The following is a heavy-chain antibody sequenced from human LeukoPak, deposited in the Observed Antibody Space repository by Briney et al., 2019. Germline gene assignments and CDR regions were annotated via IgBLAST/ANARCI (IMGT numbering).Heavy chain of an antibody. Sequence: SVKVSCKASGGTFSSYTISWVRQAPGQGLEWMGGIIPIFGTANYAQKFQGRVTITADESTSTAYMELSSLRSEDTAVYYCAAYCSGGSCHGVFDYWGQGTLVTVSS. J-gene: IGHJ4*02. CDR3: AAYCSGGSCHGVFDY. CDR2: IIPIFGTA. CDR1: GGTFSSYT. D-gene: IGHD2-15*01. V-gene: IGHV1-69*01.